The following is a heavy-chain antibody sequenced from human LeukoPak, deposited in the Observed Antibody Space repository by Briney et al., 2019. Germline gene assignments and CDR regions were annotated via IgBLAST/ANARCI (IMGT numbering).Heavy chain of an antibody. CDR3: ARHGRQWLVR. CDR2: IYYSGST. J-gene: IGHJ4*02. D-gene: IGHD6-19*01. CDR1: GGSISSGGYY. Sequence: TSQTLSLTCTVSGGSISSGGYYWSWIRQHPGKGLEWIGYIYYSGSTYYNPSLKSRVTISVDTSKNQFSLKVSSVTAADTAVYYCARHGRQWLVRWGQGTLVTVSS. V-gene: IGHV4-31*03.